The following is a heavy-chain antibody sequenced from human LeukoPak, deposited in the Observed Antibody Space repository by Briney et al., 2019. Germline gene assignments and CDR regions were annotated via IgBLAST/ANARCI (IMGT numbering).Heavy chain of an antibody. J-gene: IGHJ5*02. V-gene: IGHV4-4*02. CDR1: GGSISSSNW. CDR3: ARDRVVRGLAFDP. Sequence: SETLSLTCAVSGGSISSSNWWSWVRQPARKGLEWIGEIYHSGSTNYNPSLKSRVTISVDKSKNQFSLKLSSVTAADTAVYYCARDRVVRGLAFDPWGQGTLVTVSS. CDR2: IYHSGST. D-gene: IGHD3-10*01.